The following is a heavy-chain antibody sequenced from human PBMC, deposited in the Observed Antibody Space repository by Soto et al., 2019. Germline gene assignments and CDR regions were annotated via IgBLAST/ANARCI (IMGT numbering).Heavy chain of an antibody. CDR1: GFTFSNYW. CDR2: INSDGKST. Sequence: EVHLVESGGGLVQPGGSLRLSCAVSGFTFSNYWMHWVRQAPGKGLVWVSRINSDGKSTTYADSVKGRFTVSRDNAKNTLYLQMDSLRAEDTAVYYWARGPETPYCSGANCYWLYWGQGTLVTVSS. CDR3: ARGPETPYCSGANCYWLY. D-gene: IGHD2-15*01. V-gene: IGHV3-74*03. J-gene: IGHJ4*02.